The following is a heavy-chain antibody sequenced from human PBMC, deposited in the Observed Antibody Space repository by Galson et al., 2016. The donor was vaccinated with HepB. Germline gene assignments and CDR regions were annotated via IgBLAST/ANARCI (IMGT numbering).Heavy chain of an antibody. J-gene: IGHJ3*02. V-gene: IGHV3-53*01. CDR3: ARGGSGSYGALDI. D-gene: IGHD3-16*01. Sequence: SLRLSCAVSGFIVGNNYMSWVRQAPGKGLEWVSIINSGGRTNYADSVKGRFTIPRDNSANTLFLQMNRLRAEDTAVYYCARGGSGSYGALDIWGQGTMVLVSS. CDR2: INSGGRT. CDR1: GFIVGNNY.